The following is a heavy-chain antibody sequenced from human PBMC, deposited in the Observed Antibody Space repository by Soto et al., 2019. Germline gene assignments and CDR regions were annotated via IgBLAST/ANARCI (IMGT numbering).Heavy chain of an antibody. CDR3: TSAPKYYYMDV. Sequence: EMQLVESGGDLVQPGGSLRLSCATSGFTFSSYWLHWVRQAPGKGLVWVSRIKSDGTSPTYADSVKGQINISRDDAKNTLYLQMSGLRAEHTDVYYYTSAPKYYYMDVWGKGTTVTVSS. CDR2: IKSDGTSP. J-gene: IGHJ6*03. V-gene: IGHV3-74*01. CDR1: GFTFSSYW.